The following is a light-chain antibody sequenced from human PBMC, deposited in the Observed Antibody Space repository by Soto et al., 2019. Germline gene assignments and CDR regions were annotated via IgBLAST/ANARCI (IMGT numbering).Light chain of an antibody. Sequence: QSALTQPRSVSGSPGQSVTISCTGTSGDVGYYKYVSWYQQHPGKAPKLMIYDVTERPSGVPDRFSGSKSGNTASLTISGLQAEDEADYYCCSYAGSYTWVFGGGTKVTVL. CDR2: DVT. CDR1: SGDVGYYKY. J-gene: IGLJ3*02. V-gene: IGLV2-11*01. CDR3: CSYAGSYTWV.